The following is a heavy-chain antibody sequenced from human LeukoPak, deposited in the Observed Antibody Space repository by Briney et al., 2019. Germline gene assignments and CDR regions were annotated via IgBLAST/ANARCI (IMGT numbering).Heavy chain of an antibody. V-gene: IGHV3-23*01. CDR3: AKDPIVVVVAAPTFDY. Sequence: TGGSLRLSCAASGFTFSTFAMSWVRQAPGKGLEWVSTISGSGTSTYFADSVKGRFTISRDNSKNTLYLQMNSLRAEDTAVYYCAKDPIVVVVAAPTFDYWGQGTLVTVSS. CDR1: GFTFSTFA. J-gene: IGHJ4*02. D-gene: IGHD2-15*01. CDR2: ISGSGTST.